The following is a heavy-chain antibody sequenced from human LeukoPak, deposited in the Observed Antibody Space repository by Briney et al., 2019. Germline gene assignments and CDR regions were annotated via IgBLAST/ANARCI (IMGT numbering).Heavy chain of an antibody. CDR2: ISAYNGNT. CDR1: GYTSTSYG. CDR3: AREAYCGGDCLGPLDY. V-gene: IGHV1-18*01. D-gene: IGHD2-21*02. Sequence: ASVKVSCKASGYTSTSYGISWVRQAPGQGLEWMGWISAYNGNTNYAQKLQGRVTMTTDTSTSTAYMELRSLRSDDTAVYYCAREAYCGGDCLGPLDYWGQGTLVTVSS. J-gene: IGHJ4*02.